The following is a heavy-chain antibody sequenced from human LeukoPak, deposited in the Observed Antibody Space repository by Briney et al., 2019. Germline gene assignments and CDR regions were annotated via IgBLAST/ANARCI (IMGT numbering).Heavy chain of an antibody. CDR2: IIPIFGTA. D-gene: IGHD2-15*01. J-gene: IGHJ6*03. CDR1: GGTFSSYA. Sequence: GSSVKVSCKASGGTFSSYAISWVRQAPGQGLEWMGGIIPIFGTANYAQKFQGRVTITTDESTSTAHMELSSLRSEDTAVYYCARGIVVTDYYYMDVWGKGTTVTVSS. V-gene: IGHV1-69*05. CDR3: ARGIVVTDYYYMDV.